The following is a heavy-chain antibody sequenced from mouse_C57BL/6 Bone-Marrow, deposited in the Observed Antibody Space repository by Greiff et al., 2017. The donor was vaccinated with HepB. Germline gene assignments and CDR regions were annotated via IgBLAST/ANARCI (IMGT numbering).Heavy chain of an antibody. Sequence: EVKLMESGGGLVQPGGSMKLSCAASGFTFSDAWMDWVRQSPEKGLEWVAEIRNKANNHATYYAESVKGRFTISRDDSKSSVYLQMNSLRAEDTGIYYCTREGLWLHYWYFDVWGTGTTVTVSS. CDR1: GFTFSDAW. D-gene: IGHD2-2*01. CDR2: IRNKANNHAT. J-gene: IGHJ1*03. V-gene: IGHV6-6*01. CDR3: TREGLWLHYWYFDV.